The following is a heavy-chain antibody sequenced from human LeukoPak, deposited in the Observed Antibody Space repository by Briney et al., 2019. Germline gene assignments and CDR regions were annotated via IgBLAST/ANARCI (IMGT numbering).Heavy chain of an antibody. J-gene: IGHJ6*03. CDR1: GYTFTSYD. CDR3: ARDPILTGYYYYYMDV. D-gene: IGHD3-9*01. CDR2: MNPNSGNT. V-gene: IGHV1-8*03. Sequence: ASVKVSCKASGYTFTSYDINWVRQATGQGLEWMGWMNPNSGNTGYAQKFQGRVTITRNTSISTAYMELSRLRSDDTAVYYCARDPILTGYYYYYMDVWGKGTTVTISS.